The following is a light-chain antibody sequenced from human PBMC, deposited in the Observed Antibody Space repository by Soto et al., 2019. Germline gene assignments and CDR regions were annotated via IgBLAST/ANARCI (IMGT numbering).Light chain of an antibody. CDR3: QQPSDSAFT. CDR1: QSVTDY. J-gene: IGKJ3*01. CDR2: DAA. Sequence: EIVLTQSPATLSLSPGERATLSCRASQSVTDYLGWSQQQPGHAPQLLIYDAANSGTRIPPRFSSGGFGTDFALPIRSIEHDDFAVYFYQQPSDSAFTFGHGTNVDIK. V-gene: IGKV3-11*01.